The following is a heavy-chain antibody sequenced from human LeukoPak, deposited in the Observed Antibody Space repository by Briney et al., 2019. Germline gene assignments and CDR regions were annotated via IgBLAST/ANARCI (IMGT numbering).Heavy chain of an antibody. CDR3: RGSSRTD. V-gene: IGHV1-2*02. CDR1: GYTFTGYY. J-gene: IGHJ4*02. D-gene: IGHD6-13*01. CDR2: INPNSGDT. Sequence: ASVKVSCKASGYTFTGYYIHWVRQAPGQGLEWMGWINPNSGDTTYAQKFQGRVTMTKDTSITTAYMELSSLRAEDTAVYYCRGSSRTDWGQGTLVTVSS.